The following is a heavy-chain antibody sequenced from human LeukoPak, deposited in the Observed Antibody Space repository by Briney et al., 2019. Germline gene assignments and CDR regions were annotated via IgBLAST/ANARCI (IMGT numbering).Heavy chain of an antibody. CDR3: ARGGAAAEINAFDI. CDR2: IYYSGSS. J-gene: IGHJ3*02. Sequence: SETLSLTCNVSGGSISGYHWSWIRQHPGKGLEWLGYIYYSGSSNYNPSLKSRVTISVDTSKNQFSLRLSSVTAADTAVYYCARGGAAAEINAFDIWGQGTMVTVSS. CDR1: GGSISGYH. V-gene: IGHV4-59*01. D-gene: IGHD6-13*01.